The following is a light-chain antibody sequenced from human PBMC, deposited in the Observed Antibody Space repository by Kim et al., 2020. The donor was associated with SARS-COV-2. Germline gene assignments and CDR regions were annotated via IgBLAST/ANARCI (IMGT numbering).Light chain of an antibody. CDR3: GTWDSSLSAYV. CDR2: DTN. V-gene: IGLV1-51*01. Sequence: QSVLTQPPSVSAAPGQKVAISCSGSSSIIGNNYVSWYQQLPGTAPKLLIYDTNRRPSGIPDRFSGSMSGTSATLGITGLQTGDEADYYCGTWDSSLSAYVFGTGNKVTVL. J-gene: IGLJ1*01. CDR1: SSIIGNNY.